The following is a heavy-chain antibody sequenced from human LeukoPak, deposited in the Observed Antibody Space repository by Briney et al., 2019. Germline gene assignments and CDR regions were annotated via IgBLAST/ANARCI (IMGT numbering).Heavy chain of an antibody. CDR3: AKDPSYDILTPGYFDY. Sequence: GGSLRLSCAASGFTFSSYAMSWVRPAPGKGLEWVSAISGSGGSTYYADSVKGRFTISRDNSKNTLYLQMNSLRAEDTAVYYCAKDPSYDILTPGYFDYWGQGTLVTVSS. CDR2: ISGSGGST. CDR1: GFTFSSYA. J-gene: IGHJ4*02. D-gene: IGHD3-9*01. V-gene: IGHV3-23*01.